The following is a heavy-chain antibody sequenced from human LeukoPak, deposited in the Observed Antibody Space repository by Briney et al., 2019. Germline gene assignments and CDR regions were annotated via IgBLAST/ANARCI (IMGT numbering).Heavy chain of an antibody. J-gene: IGHJ6*03. V-gene: IGHV4-39*07. Sequence: SETLSLTCTVSGGSISSSSYYWGWIRQPPGKGLEWIGSIYYSGSTYYNPSLKSRVTISVDTSKNQFSLKLSSVTAANTAVYYXXXXLRSSYTVVGKYYYMDVWGKGTTVTVSS. CDR1: GGSISSSSYY. D-gene: IGHD1-26*01. CDR3: XXXLRSSYTVVGKYYYMDV. CDR2: IYYSGST.